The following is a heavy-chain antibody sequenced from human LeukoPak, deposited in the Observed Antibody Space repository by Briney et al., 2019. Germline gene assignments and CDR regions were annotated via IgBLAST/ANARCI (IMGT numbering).Heavy chain of an antibody. CDR2: IIPILGIA. CDR1: GGTFSSYA. V-gene: IGHV1-69*04. J-gene: IGHJ6*02. D-gene: IGHD6-13*01. Sequence: ASVKVSCKASGGTFSSYAISWVRQAPGQGLEWMGRIIPILGIANYAQKFQGRVTITADKSTSTAYMELSSLRSEDTAVYYCARESGRGQQLVSTAYYYYYGMDVWGQGTTVTVSS. CDR3: ARESGRGQQLVSTAYYYYYGMDV.